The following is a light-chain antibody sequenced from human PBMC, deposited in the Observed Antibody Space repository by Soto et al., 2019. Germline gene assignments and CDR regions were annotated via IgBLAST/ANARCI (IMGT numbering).Light chain of an antibody. V-gene: IGLV2-18*01. CDR3: TLYTSSSTYV. Sequence: RLAPGPPSRGRTVTSSHPGTSWDVGSYNRVSWYQQPPGTAPKLMIYEVSNRPPGVPDRFSGSKSGNTASLTISGLQAEDEADYYCTLYTSSSTYVFRTGTKVTVL. CDR1: SWDVGSYNR. CDR2: EVS. J-gene: IGLJ1*01.